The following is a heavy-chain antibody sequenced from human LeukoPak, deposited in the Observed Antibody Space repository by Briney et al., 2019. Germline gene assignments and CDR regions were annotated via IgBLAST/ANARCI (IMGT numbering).Heavy chain of an antibody. J-gene: IGHJ6*02. D-gene: IGHD5-18*01. CDR2: IYYSGST. CDR1: SGSISSYY. V-gene: IGHV4-59*01. CDR3: ARPDTAMGPVSIPGYYYYGMDV. Sequence: SETLSLTCTVSSGSISSYYWSWIRQPPGKGLEWIGYIYYSGSTNYNPSLKSRVTISVDTSKNQFSLNLSSVTAADTAVYYCARPDTAMGPVSIPGYYYYGMDVWGQGTTVTVSS.